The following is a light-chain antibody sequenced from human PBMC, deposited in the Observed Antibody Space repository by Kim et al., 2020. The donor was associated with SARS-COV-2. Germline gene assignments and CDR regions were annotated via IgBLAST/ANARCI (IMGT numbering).Light chain of an antibody. CDR3: QVWDSSSDHSLV. CDR1: NIGGKS. CDR2: YST. J-gene: IGLJ2*01. Sequence: PGKTARITCGGKNIGGKSVHWYQQKPGQAPGLVIIYSTDRPSGIPARFSGSNSGNTATLTISRVEAGDEADYYCQVWDSSSDHSLVFGGGTQLTVL. V-gene: IGLV3-21*04.